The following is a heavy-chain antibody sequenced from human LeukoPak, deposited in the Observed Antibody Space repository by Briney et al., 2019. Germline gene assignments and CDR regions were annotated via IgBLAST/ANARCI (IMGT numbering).Heavy chain of an antibody. CDR3: ARGVVVLAATPPWFDP. J-gene: IGHJ5*02. D-gene: IGHD2-15*01. V-gene: IGHV3-74*03. Sequence: GGSLRLSCTASGFTFSGHWIHWVRHAPGMGLVWVSRINEHGTDSMYAESVKGRFTISRDNAKNSLYLQMNSLRAEDTAVYYCARGVVVLAATPPWFDPWGQGTLVTVFS. CDR2: INEHGTDS. CDR1: GFTFSGHW.